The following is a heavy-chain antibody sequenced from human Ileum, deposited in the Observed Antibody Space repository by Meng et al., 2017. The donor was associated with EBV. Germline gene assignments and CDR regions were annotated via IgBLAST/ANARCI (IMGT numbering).Heavy chain of an antibody. CDR1: CGSMSSTNW. Sequence: GQAQHAGPGLGTPSWTRALTCAVPCGSMSSTNWWSGVRQPPGKGLEWIGEIYHSGSTNYNPSLKSRVSISVDKSKNQFSLKLSSVTAADTAVYYCARADKVRFDYWGQGTLVTVSS. CDR2: IYHSGST. V-gene: IGHV4-4*02. CDR3: ARADKVRFDY. J-gene: IGHJ4*02.